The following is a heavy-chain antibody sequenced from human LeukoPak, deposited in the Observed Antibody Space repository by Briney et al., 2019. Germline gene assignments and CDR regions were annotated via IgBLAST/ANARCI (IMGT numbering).Heavy chain of an antibody. Sequence: TSETLSLTCTVSGGSITTYYWSWIRQPPGKGLEWIGYIYYSGSINYNPSLKSRVTISVDTSKNQFSLKLTSVTAADTAVYYCARHRPYGGNFYWYFDLWGRGTLVTVSS. J-gene: IGHJ2*01. V-gene: IGHV4-59*08. D-gene: IGHD4-23*01. CDR1: GGSITTYY. CDR2: IYYSGSI. CDR3: ARHRPYGGNFYWYFDL.